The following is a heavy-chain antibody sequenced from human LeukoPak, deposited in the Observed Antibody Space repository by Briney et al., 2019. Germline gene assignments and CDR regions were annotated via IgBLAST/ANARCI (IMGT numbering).Heavy chain of an antibody. V-gene: IGHV4-34*01. J-gene: IGHJ4*02. D-gene: IGHD3-10*01. CDR3: ARAPITTVRGVIN. CDR1: GGSFSGYY. CDR2: INHSGST. Sequence: SETLSLTCAVYGGSFSGYYWSWIRQPPGKGLEWIGEINHSGSTNYNPSLKSRVTISVDTSKNQFSLKLSSVTAADTAVYYCARAPITTVRGVINWGQGTLVTVSS.